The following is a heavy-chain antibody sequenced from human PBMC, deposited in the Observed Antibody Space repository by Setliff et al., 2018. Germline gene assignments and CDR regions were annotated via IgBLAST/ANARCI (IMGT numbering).Heavy chain of an antibody. CDR3: ARDQGYCGSASCYAQLWFDP. CDR2: IYYSGST. J-gene: IGHJ5*02. CDR1: GGSISSYY. D-gene: IGHD2-2*01. V-gene: IGHV4-59*12. Sequence: KTSETLSLTCTVSGGSISSYYWSWIRQPPGKGLEWIGYIYYSGSTNYNPSLKSRVTISVDTSKNQLSLKLSSVTAADTAVYYCARDQGYCGSASCYAQLWFDPWGQGTLVTVSS.